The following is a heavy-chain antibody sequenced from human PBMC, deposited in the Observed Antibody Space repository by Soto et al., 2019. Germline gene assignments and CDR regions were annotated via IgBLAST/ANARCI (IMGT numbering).Heavy chain of an antibody. CDR1: GGSISSGGYY. J-gene: IGHJ4*02. CDR3: ARDWGPSGSRQEYYFDY. V-gene: IGHV4-31*03. CDR2: IYYSGST. Sequence: PSETLSLTCTVSGGSISSGGYYWSWIRQHPGKGLEWIGYIYYSGSTYYNPSLKSRVTISVDTSKNQFSLRLSSVTAADTAVYYCARDWGPSGSRQEYYFDYWGQGTLVTVSS. D-gene: IGHD1-26*01.